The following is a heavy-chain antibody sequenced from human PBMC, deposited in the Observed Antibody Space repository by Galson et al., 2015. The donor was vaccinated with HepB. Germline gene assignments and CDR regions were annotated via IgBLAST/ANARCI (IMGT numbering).Heavy chain of an antibody. J-gene: IGHJ4*02. V-gene: IGHV3-23*01. CDR2: ISGSGDYT. Sequence: SLRLSCAASGFTFSSYAMNWVRQTPGKGLEWVSGISGSGDYTSHADSVKGRFTISRDNFRNTLPLQMNDLRVDDTAVYYCARVKPGPWESLGYWGQGALVTVSS. CDR1: GFTFSSYA. D-gene: IGHD1-26*01. CDR3: ARVKPGPWESLGY.